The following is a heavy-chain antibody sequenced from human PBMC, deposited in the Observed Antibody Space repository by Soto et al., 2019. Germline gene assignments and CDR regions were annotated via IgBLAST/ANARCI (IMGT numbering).Heavy chain of an antibody. CDR3: ARDGGRGSWFDP. V-gene: IGHV1-69*06. D-gene: IGHD3-16*01. J-gene: IGHJ5*02. CDR2: IIPIFGTP. CDR1: GGTFSRYA. Sequence: SVKVSCKASGGTFSRYAINWVRQAPGQGLEWMGGIIPIFGTPNYAQKFQGRITITADKSTSTAYMELNSLTYDDTAAYYCARDGGRGSWFDPWGQGTFVTVSS.